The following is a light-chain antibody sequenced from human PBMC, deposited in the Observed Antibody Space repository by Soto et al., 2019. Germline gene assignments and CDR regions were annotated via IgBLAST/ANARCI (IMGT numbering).Light chain of an antibody. Sequence: EIVLTQSPGTLSLSPEERATLSCRASQSVSSTYLAWYQQKPGQAPRLLIYGASSRVTGIPDRFSGSGSGTDFTLTISSVEPEDFAVYYCQQYGSLPITFGQGTRLEIK. CDR2: GAS. V-gene: IGKV3-20*01. CDR1: QSVSSTY. CDR3: QQYGSLPIT. J-gene: IGKJ5*01.